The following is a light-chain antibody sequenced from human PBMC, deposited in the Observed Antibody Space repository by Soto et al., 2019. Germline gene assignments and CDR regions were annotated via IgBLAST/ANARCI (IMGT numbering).Light chain of an antibody. CDR2: AAS. CDR1: QGISSY. V-gene: IGKV1-9*01. J-gene: IGKJ4*01. Sequence: DIQLTQSPSFLSASVGDRVTITCRASQGISSYLAWYQQKPGQAPKLLIYAASTLQSGVPSRFSGSGSGTESTLTISSLQPEDFATYYCQQLNSYPFTFGGGTKVEIK. CDR3: QQLNSYPFT.